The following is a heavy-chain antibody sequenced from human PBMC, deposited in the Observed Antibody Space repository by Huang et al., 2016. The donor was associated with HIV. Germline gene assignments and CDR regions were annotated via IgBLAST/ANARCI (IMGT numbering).Heavy chain of an antibody. Sequence: QVQLVQSGAEVKKPGSSVKVSYKASGGTFSSYAISWVRQAPGQGLEWMGGSITIFGTANYAQKFQGRVTMTADESTSTAYMELSSLRSEDTAVYYCARARGYYDSSVSYYFDYWGQGTLVTVSS. CDR3: ARARGYYDSSVSYYFDY. CDR1: GGTFSSYA. J-gene: IGHJ4*02. CDR2: SITIFGTA. V-gene: IGHV1-69*13. D-gene: IGHD3-22*01.